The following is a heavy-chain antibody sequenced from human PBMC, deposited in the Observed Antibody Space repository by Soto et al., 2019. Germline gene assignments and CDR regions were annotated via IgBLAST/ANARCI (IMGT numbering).Heavy chain of an antibody. CDR3: AKDGGVRGLNDAFDI. V-gene: IGHV3-23*01. D-gene: IGHD3-10*01. CDR2: SSNSAGIT. Sequence: EVQLLESGGGLVQPGGSLRLSCAASGFIFSTYDMSWVRQAPGKGLEWVSTSSNSAGITKYADSVKGRFTISRDNSKNTLYLQMNSLRAEDTAVYHCAKDGGVRGLNDAFDIWGQGTMVTVSS. J-gene: IGHJ3*02. CDR1: GFIFSTYD.